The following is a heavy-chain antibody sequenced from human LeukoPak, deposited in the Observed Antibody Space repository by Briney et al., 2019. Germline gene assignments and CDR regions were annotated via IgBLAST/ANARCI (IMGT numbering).Heavy chain of an antibody. Sequence: GGSLRLSCAASGLTFSSHWMFWVRQAPGKGLVWVSQTDRDGKSTGYADSVKGRFTISRDNAKNTLYLQINSLRAEDTAVYYCATETSAWSAFDIWGQGTMVTVSA. J-gene: IGHJ3*02. CDR2: TDRDGKST. V-gene: IGHV3-74*01. CDR1: GLTFSSHW. D-gene: IGHD6-19*01. CDR3: ATETSAWSAFDI.